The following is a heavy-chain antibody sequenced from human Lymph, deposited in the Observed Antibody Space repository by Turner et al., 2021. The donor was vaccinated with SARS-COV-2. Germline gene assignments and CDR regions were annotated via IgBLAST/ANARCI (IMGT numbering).Heavy chain of an antibody. CDR2: IYSGGIT. V-gene: IGHV3-53*01. Sequence: EVQLVEAGGGLIQPGGSVRLACAASGFTVSSTYMSWVRQAPVKGLEWVSLIYSGGITLYADSVKGRSTISRYNSKNTLYLQMNSLRSDDSAVYYCARVLPYGDYFDFWGQGTLVTVSS. CDR3: ARVLPYGDYFDF. CDR1: GFTVSSTY. J-gene: IGHJ4*02. D-gene: IGHD4-17*01.